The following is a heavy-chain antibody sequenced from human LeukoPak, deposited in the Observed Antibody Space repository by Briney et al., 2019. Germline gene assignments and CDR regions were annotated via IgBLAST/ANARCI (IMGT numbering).Heavy chain of an antibody. CDR1: GFTFSSYW. V-gene: IGHV3-7*01. CDR3: ARDGAFRIYDY. J-gene: IGHJ4*02. CDR2: IKQDGNEK. Sequence: GGSLRLSCAASGFTFSSYWMTWVRQAPGKGLEWVASIKQDGNEKYYVDSVKGRFTISRDNAWNSLYLQMSSLRADDTAVYYCARDGAFRIYDYWGQGTLVTVSS. D-gene: IGHD3-3*02.